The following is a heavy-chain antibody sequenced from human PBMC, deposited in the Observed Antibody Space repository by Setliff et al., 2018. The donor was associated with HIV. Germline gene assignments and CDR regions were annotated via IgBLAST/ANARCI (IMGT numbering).Heavy chain of an antibody. V-gene: IGHV4-61*10. D-gene: IGHD3-22*01. Sequence: SETLSLTCTVSGGSVNNGSFYWTWVRQPAGKGLDWIGRVYSSGSTNYNPSLKSRVTISVDKSKNQVSLKLNSVTAADTAVYYCARRGYYDSSSYNDAFDIWGQGTMVTVSS. J-gene: IGHJ3*02. CDR2: VYSSGST. CDR1: GGSVNNGSFY. CDR3: ARRGYYDSSSYNDAFDI.